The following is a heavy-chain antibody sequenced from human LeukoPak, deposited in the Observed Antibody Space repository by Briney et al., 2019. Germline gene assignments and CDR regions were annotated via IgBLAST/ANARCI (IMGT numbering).Heavy chain of an antibody. D-gene: IGHD6-6*01. Sequence: SETLSLTCTVSGYSISSGYYWGWIRQPPGKRLEWIGSIYHSGSTYYNPSLKSRVTISVDTSKNQFSLKLSSVTAADTAVYYCARALAARRRFDYWGQGTLVTVSS. J-gene: IGHJ4*02. CDR3: ARALAARRRFDY. CDR1: GYSISSGYY. V-gene: IGHV4-38-2*02. CDR2: IYHSGST.